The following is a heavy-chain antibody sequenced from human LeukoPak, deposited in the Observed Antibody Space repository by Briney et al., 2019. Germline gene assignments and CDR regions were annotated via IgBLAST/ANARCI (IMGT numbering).Heavy chain of an antibody. Sequence: ASVKVSCKASGYTFTSYYMHWVRQAPGQGLEWMGWINPNSGGTNYAQKFQGRVTMTRDTSISTAYMELSRLRSDDKAVYYCARVGYSGSYNWFDPWGQGTLVTVSS. V-gene: IGHV1-2*02. J-gene: IGHJ5*02. CDR2: INPNSGGT. CDR3: ARVGYSGSYNWFDP. D-gene: IGHD1-26*01. CDR1: GYTFTSYY.